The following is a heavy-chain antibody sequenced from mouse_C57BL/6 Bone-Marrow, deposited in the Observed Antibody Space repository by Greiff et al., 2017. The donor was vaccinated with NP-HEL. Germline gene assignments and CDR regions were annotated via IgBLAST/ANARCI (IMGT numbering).Heavy chain of an antibody. CDR1: GSAFSSSW. V-gene: IGHV1-82*01. CDR3: AERGSSRYWYFDV. Sequence: VQRVESGPERGKTGASVKISCKASGSAFSSSWMNWVKQRPGKGLEWIGRREVGDGDTNYNGKFKGKATLTVDKSSSTAYMQLSSLTSEDSAVYFCAERGSSRYWYFDVWGTGTTVTVSS. J-gene: IGHJ1*03. D-gene: IGHD1-1*01. CDR2: REVGDGDT.